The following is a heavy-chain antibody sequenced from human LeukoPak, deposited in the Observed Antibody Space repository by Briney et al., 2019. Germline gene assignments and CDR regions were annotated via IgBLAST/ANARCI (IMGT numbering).Heavy chain of an antibody. CDR1: GGSISSSDYY. Sequence: SETLSLTCTVSGGSISSSDYYWDWIRQPPGMGLEYIGSIYYSGSTYYNPSLKSRVTISVDTSKNQFSLKLSSVTAADTAVYYCARHRGSSSLFDYWGQGTLVAVSS. CDR3: ARHRGSSSLFDY. CDR2: IYYSGST. J-gene: IGHJ4*02. D-gene: IGHD6-6*01. V-gene: IGHV4-39*01.